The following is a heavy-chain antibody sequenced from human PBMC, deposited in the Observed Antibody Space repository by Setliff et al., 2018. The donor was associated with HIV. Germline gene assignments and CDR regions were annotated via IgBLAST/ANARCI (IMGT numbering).Heavy chain of an antibody. CDR3: ARDKTAVYGSAGGN. D-gene: IGHD3-10*01. CDR1: GFTFDDYA. V-gene: IGHV3-20*04. CDR2: INWDGSAV. Sequence: GGSLRLSCAASGFTFDDYAMNWVRQPPGKGLEWISGINWDGSAVGYADSVKGRFTISRDNAKNSLYLEMSSLRAEDTAFYYCARDKTAVYGSAGGNWGPGTLVTVPQ. J-gene: IGHJ4*02.